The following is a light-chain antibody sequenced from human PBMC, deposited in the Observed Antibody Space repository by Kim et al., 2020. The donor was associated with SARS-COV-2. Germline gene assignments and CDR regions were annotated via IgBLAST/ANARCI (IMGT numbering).Light chain of an antibody. CDR1: QGISSY. V-gene: IGKV1-8*01. CDR2: AAS. Sequence: ASTGDRVTIACRASQGISSYLAWYQQKPGKAPKLLIYAASTLQSGVPSRFSGSGSGTDFTLTISCLQSEDFATYYCQQYYSYPLYTFGQGTKLEIK. CDR3: QQYYSYPLYT. J-gene: IGKJ2*01.